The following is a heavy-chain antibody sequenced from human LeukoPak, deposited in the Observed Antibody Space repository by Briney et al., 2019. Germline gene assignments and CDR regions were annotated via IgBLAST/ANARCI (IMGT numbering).Heavy chain of an antibody. Sequence: ASVKVSFKASGYTFINYGITWVRQAPGQGLEWMGWLSAYNGKTNYAQKFQGRVTMTTDTSTGTAYMELRSLRSDDTAVYYCARVRGGASGYCSSTSCLGRAFDIWGQGTMVTVSS. D-gene: IGHD2-2*01. CDR3: ARVRGGASGYCSSTSCLGRAFDI. CDR1: GYTFINYG. V-gene: IGHV1-18*01. CDR2: LSAYNGKT. J-gene: IGHJ3*02.